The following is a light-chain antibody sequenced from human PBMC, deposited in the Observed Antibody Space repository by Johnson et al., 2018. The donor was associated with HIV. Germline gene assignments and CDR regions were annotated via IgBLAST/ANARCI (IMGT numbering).Light chain of an antibody. J-gene: IGLJ1*01. CDR3: GTGDRSLSAYV. Sequence: QSILTQPPSVSAAPGQKVTISCSGSSSNIGNNYVSWYQQLPGTAPKLLIYDNNNRPSGIPDRFSGSTSGTSATLGITGLQTGDEADYYCGTGDRSLSAYVVGTGTKVTVL. CDR2: DNN. CDR1: SSNIGNNY. V-gene: IGLV1-51*01.